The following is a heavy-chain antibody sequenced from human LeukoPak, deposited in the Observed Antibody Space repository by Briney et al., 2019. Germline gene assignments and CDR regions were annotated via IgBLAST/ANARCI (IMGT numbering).Heavy chain of an antibody. D-gene: IGHD6-13*01. Sequence: GGSLRLSCAASGFTFSSYAMHWVRQAPGKGLEWVAVISYDGSNKYYADSVKGRFTISRDNSKNTLYLQMNSLIAEDTAVYYCARELLSSSWNAFHIWGQGTMVTVPS. CDR1: GFTFSSYA. CDR2: ISYDGSNK. CDR3: ARELLSSSWNAFHI. V-gene: IGHV3-30-3*01. J-gene: IGHJ3*02.